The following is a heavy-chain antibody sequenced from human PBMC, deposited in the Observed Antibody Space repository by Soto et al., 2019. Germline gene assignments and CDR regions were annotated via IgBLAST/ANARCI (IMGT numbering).Heavy chain of an antibody. CDR3: ARQRPTDGRWEFANYYGMDV. J-gene: IGHJ6*02. D-gene: IGHD1-26*01. V-gene: IGHV4-34*12. Sequence: SETLSLTCAVYGGSFSAYYWSWVRQPPGKGLEWIGEIIHSESTKYNPSLKSRVTISVDTSKSQFSLKLSSVTAADTAVYYCARQRPTDGRWEFANYYGMDVWGQGTPVTVSS. CDR1: GGSFSAYY. CDR2: IIHSEST.